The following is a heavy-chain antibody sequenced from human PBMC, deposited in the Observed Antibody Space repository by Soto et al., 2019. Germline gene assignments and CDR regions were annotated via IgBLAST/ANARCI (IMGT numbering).Heavy chain of an antibody. D-gene: IGHD3-3*01. J-gene: IGHJ6*02. CDR3: ARNLESTIFEHYYGMDV. V-gene: IGHV3-21*01. CDR1: GFTFSSYS. CDR2: ISSSSSYI. Sequence: GGSLRLSCAASGFTFSSYSMNWVRQAPGKGLEWVSSISSSSSYIYYADSVKGRFTISRDNAKNSLYLQMNSLRAEDTAVYYCARNLESTIFEHYYGMDVWGQGTTVTVSS.